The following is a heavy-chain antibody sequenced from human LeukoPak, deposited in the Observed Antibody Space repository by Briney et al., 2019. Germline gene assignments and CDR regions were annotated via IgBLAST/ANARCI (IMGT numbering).Heavy chain of an antibody. CDR1: GGSFTGYY. Sequence: SATLSLTFAVSGGSFTGYYWSWIRQPPGKGLEWIGEINHSGSTNYNPSLKSRVTILVDTSKNQFSLKLSSVTAADTAVYYCARGVLKYYYGMDGWGQGTTVTVSS. CDR2: INHSGST. CDR3: ARGVLKYYYGMDG. V-gene: IGHV4-34*01. J-gene: IGHJ6*02. D-gene: IGHD3-10*01.